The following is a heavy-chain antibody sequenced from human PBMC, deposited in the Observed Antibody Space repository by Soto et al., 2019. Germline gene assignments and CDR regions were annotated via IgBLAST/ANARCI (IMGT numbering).Heavy chain of an antibody. CDR3: ARGPMTTVTTWGDWYFDL. CDR2: IWYDGTNK. J-gene: IGHJ2*01. V-gene: IGHV3-33*01. CDR1: GFTFSSYG. D-gene: IGHD4-17*01. Sequence: QVQLVESGGGVVQPGRSLRLSCATSGFTFSSYGMHWVRQGPGKGLEWVAVIWYDGTNKYYADSVNGRFTISRDDSKNTVYLQMNSLRAGDTAVYYCARGPMTTVTTWGDWYFDLWGRGTLVTVSS.